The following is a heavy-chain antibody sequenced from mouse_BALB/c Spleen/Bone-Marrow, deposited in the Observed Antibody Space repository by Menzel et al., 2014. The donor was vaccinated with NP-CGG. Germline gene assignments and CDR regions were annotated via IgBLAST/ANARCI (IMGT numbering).Heavy chain of an antibody. D-gene: IGHD4-1*01. V-gene: IGHV5-17*02. CDR1: GFTFSSFG. CDR2: ISSGSSTI. Sequence: EVKLMEPGGGLVQPGGSRKLSCAASGFTFSSFGIHWFRQAPERGLEWVVYISSGSSTIFYADTVKGRFTISRDNPKNSLFLQTTSLRSEDTAMYYCAREGHWEDFDYWGQGTTLTVSS. J-gene: IGHJ2*01. CDR3: AREGHWEDFDY.